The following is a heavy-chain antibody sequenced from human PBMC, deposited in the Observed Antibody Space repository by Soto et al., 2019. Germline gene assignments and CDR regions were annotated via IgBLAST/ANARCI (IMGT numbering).Heavy chain of an antibody. CDR2: ISSNGGST. CDR3: VKDPLIAVAAEGYYFDY. CDR1: GFTFSSYA. Sequence: GGSLRLSCSASGFTFSSYAMHWVRQAPGKGLEYVSAISSNGGSTYYADSVKGRFTISRDNSKNTLYLQMSSLRAEDTAVYYCVKDPLIAVAAEGYYFDYWGQGTLVTVSS. V-gene: IGHV3-64D*06. J-gene: IGHJ4*02. D-gene: IGHD6-19*01.